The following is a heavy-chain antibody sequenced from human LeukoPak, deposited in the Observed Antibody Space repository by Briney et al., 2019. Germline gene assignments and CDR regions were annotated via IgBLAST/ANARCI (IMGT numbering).Heavy chain of an antibody. CDR3: ASNMAANYHYFYGIDV. V-gene: IGHV3-11*01. J-gene: IGHJ6*02. CDR2: ISSSTTST. Sequence: GGSLRLSCAASGFSFSDYYMAWIRQAPGKGLEWVAFISSSTTSTYYAGSVKGRFTVSRDNAKNSLSLQMSSLRVEDTGVYYCASNMAANYHYFYGIDVWGQGTTVTVSS. CDR1: GFSFSDYY. D-gene: IGHD6-6*01.